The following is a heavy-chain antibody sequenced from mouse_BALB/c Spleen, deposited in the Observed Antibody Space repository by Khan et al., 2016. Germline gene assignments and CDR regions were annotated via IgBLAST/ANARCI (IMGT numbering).Heavy chain of an antibody. V-gene: IGHV14-3*02. CDR1: GFNITDTY. J-gene: IGHJ4*01. D-gene: IGHD1-1*01. Sequence: VQLQQSGAELVKPGASVKLSCTASGFNITDTYMHWVKQRPEQGLEWIGRIDPANDNTKYDPKFQGKATITADTSSNTAYLQLSSLTSEDTAVYYGDSTAKGYYGAMDYWGQGTSVPVSS. CDR2: IDPANDNT. CDR3: DSTAKGYYGAMDY.